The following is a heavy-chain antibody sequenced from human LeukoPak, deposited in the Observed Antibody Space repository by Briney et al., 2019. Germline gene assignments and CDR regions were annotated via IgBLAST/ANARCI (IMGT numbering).Heavy chain of an antibody. J-gene: IGHJ3*02. CDR2: IKHDASDK. CDR3: AMTSKYSFDI. V-gene: IGHV3-7*02. CDR1: GFTFSDYW. Sequence: GGSLRLSCVASGFTFSDYWMSWVRQAPGKGLEWVAHIKHDASDKYYVDSVKGRFTISRDNAKNSLYLPMNSLRAEDTAVYYCAMTSKYSFDIWGQGTMVTVSS. D-gene: IGHD2/OR15-2a*01.